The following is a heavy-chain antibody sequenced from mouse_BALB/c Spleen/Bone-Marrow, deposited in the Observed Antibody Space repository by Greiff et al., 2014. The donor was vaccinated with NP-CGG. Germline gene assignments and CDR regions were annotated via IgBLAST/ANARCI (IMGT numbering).Heavy chain of an antibody. CDR1: GYTFTSYN. CDR2: IYPGNGDT. CDR3: ARSGSSGYYAMDY. J-gene: IGHJ4*01. D-gene: IGHD3-1*01. V-gene: IGHV1-12*01. Sequence: LQQSGAELVKPGASAKMSCKASGYTFTSYNMHWVKQTPGQGLEWIGAIYPGNGDTSYNQKFKGKATLTADKSSSTAYMQLSSLPSEDSAVYYCARSGSSGYYAMDYWGQGTSVTVSS.